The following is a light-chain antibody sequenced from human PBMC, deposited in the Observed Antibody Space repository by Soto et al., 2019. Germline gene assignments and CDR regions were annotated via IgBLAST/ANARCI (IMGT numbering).Light chain of an antibody. CDR2: DAS. Sequence: DIQMTQSPSTLSASVGDRVTITCRASQSINNWLAWYQQKPGKAPKFLIYDASNLESGVPSRFSGGASGTEFTLTISSLQPDDFATYYCQQYDNYPLTFGGGTKVDI. CDR3: QQYDNYPLT. CDR1: QSINNW. J-gene: IGKJ4*01. V-gene: IGKV1-5*01.